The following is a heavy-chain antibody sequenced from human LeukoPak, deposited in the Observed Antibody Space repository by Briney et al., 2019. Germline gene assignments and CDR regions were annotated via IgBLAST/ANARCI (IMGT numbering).Heavy chain of an antibody. Sequence: GGSLRLSCAASGFTFSDYYMSWIRQAPGKGLEWVSYISSSGSTIYYADSVKGRFTISRDNAKNSLYLQTNSLRAEDTAVYYCARSSRLVLGLWAFDIWGQGTMVTVSS. CDR1: GFTFSDYY. J-gene: IGHJ3*02. V-gene: IGHV3-11*01. CDR2: ISSSGSTI. CDR3: ARSSRLVLGLWAFDI. D-gene: IGHD6-19*01.